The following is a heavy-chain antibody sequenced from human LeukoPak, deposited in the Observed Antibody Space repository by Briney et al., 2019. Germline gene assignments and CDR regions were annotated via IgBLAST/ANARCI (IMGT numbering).Heavy chain of an antibody. J-gene: IGHJ4*02. CDR1: GGSISSYY. Sequence: SETLSLTCTVSGGSISSYYWSWIRQPPGKGLEWIGYIYHSGSTYYNPSLKSRVTISVDRSKNQFSLKLSSVTAADTAVYYCARCPSHYYDSSGLCYFDYWGQGTLVTVSS. CDR2: IYHSGST. CDR3: ARCPSHYYDSSGLCYFDY. V-gene: IGHV4-59*12. D-gene: IGHD3-22*01.